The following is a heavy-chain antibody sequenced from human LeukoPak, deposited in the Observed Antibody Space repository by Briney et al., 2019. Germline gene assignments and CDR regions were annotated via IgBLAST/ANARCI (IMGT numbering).Heavy chain of an antibody. J-gene: IGHJ4*02. CDR2: INHSGST. D-gene: IGHD3-22*01. CDR1: GGSFSGYY. CDR3: ASNYYDSSGYYYVPTPFDY. V-gene: IGHV4-34*01. Sequence: SETLSLTCAVYGGSFSGYYWSWIRQPPGKGLEWIGEINHSGSTNYNPSLKSRVTISVDTSKNQFSLKLSSVTAADTAVYYCASNYYDSSGYYYVPTPFDYWGQGTLVTVSS.